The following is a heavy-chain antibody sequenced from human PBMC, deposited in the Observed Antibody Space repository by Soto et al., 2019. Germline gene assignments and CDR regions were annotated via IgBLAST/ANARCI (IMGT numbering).Heavy chain of an antibody. CDR1: GDSFNDYY. CDR2: INPNGGVT. J-gene: IGHJ6*03. CDR3: ARYSGGATATLDYSYFYMDD. V-gene: IGHV1-2*04. D-gene: IGHD5-12*01. Sequence: QVQLVQSGAEVRKPGASVTVSCRSSGDSFNDYYIHWVRQAPGQGVEGMGWINPNGGVTKYAQKFQGWVSMTRDTSIRTVYTQLRRIRSDDTADYSCARYSGGATATLDYSYFYMDDWGKGTMVTVSS.